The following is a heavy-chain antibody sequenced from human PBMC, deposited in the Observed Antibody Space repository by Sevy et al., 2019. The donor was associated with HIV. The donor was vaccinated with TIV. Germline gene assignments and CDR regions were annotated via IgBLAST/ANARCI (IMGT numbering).Heavy chain of an antibody. CDR3: ARPRANYVDNYFFYAMDV. J-gene: IGHJ6*02. CDR2: ISYDGNDK. CDR1: DFTFSNAW. D-gene: IGHD4-17*01. V-gene: IGHV3-30-3*01. Sequence: GGSLRLSCAASDFTFSNAWMNWVRQAPGKGLEWVALISYDGNDKYYADSVKGRFTISRDNFKNTLYLQMNSLTAEDTAVYYCARPRANYVDNYFFYAMDVWGQGTTVTVSS.